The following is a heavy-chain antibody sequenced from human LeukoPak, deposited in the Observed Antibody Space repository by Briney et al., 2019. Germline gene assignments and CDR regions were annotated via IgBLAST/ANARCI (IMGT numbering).Heavy chain of an antibody. V-gene: IGHV1-18*01. D-gene: IGHD6-13*01. CDR2: INPYNGNT. Sequence: SSVNVSRKAPVYSFTSYASNWLRPAPGQGLDWMGWINPYNGNTDYAQKFQGRVTMTTDTSTSTAYMELRRLTSDDTAVYYCARDPLRSTWSTYYNALDVWGQGTTVTVSS. CDR1: VYSFTSYA. J-gene: IGHJ6*02. CDR3: ARDPLRSTWSTYYNALDV.